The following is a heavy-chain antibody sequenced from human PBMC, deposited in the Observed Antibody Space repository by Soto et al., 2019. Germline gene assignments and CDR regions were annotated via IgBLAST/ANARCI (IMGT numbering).Heavy chain of an antibody. CDR1: GFTFSSYS. CDR2: ISYDGSNK. J-gene: IGHJ6*02. CDR3: AKNRPGSSSRGIYGLDV. V-gene: IGHV3-30*18. Sequence: VQLVESGGGLVKPGGSLRLSCAASGFTFSSYSMNWVRQAPGKGLEWVAAISYDGSNKNYADSVKGRFTISRDNSKNMLFLQMNSLRAEDTAVYYCAKNRPGSSSRGIYGLDVWGQGTTVTVSS. D-gene: IGHD2-2*01.